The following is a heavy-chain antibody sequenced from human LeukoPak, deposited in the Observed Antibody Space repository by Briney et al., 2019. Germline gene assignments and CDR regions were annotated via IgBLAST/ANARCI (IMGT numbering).Heavy chain of an antibody. V-gene: IGHV3-30*02. CDR3: AKSYSSGSGSYSAGHFDY. CDR2: IRYDGSNT. CDR1: GFTFSSYG. J-gene: IGHJ4*02. D-gene: IGHD3-10*01. Sequence: GGSLRLSCAVSGFTFSSYGMHWVRQAPGKGLEWVAFIRYDGSNTYYADSAKGRFTISRDNSKNTLYLQMDTLRAEDTAVYYCAKSYSSGSGSYSAGHFDYWGQGTLVTVSS.